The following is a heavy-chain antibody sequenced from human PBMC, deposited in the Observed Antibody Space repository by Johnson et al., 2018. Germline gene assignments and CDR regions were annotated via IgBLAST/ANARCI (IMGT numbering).Heavy chain of an antibody. D-gene: IGHD2-15*01. J-gene: IGHJ3*01. CDR3: AKDGFPNRRDDIVRMVADTEDAVDP. CDR1: DFLFSNYD. Sequence: VQLVETGGGVVQPERSLRLSCAASDFLFSNYDMHWVRQAPGKGLEWVAVISYDGRNKFYADYVKGRFTISRDSSKTTLFLQMNSLRAEETAVYYCAKDGFPNRRDDIVRMVADTEDAVDPWDQGTMVTVS. CDR2: ISYDGRNK. V-gene: IGHV3-30*18.